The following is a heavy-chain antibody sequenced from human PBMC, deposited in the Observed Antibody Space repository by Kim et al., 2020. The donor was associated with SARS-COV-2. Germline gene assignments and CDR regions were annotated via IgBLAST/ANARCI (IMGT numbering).Heavy chain of an antibody. Sequence: SETLSLTCTVSGGSISSSSYYWGWIRQPPGKGLEWIGSIYYSGSTYYNPSLKSRVTISVDTSKNQFSLKLSSVTAADTAVYYCARGGRYYDILTCYRPRFDPWGQGTMVTVSS. CDR1: GGSISSSSYY. D-gene: IGHD3-9*01. J-gene: IGHJ5*02. V-gene: IGHV4-39*01. CDR2: IYYSGST. CDR3: ARGGRYYDILTCYRPRFDP.